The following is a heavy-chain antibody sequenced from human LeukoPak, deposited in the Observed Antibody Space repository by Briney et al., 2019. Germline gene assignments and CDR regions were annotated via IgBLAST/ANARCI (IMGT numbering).Heavy chain of an antibody. J-gene: IGHJ3*02. V-gene: IGHV4-39*07. Sequence: SETLSLTCTVSGGSISSSSYYWGWIRQPPGKGLEWIGTIYYSGSTYYNPSLKSRVTISVDTSDNHFSLKLSSVTAEDTAVYYCAKVRRQQLVAPDAFDIWGQGTMVTVSS. CDR1: GGSISSSSYY. CDR2: IYYSGST. CDR3: AKVRRQQLVAPDAFDI. D-gene: IGHD6-13*01.